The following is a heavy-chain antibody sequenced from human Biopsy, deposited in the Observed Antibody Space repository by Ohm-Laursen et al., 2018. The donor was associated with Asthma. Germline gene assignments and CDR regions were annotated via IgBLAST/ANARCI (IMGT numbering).Heavy chain of an antibody. Sequence: SLRLSCAASGFSFSNFGTHWVRQAPGKGLEWVALISSDGSHEFYADSVKGRFTISRDYSKNTLYLQMHSLRAEDTAVYYCARAYGGSFFSGSFDIWGQGTMVTVSS. CDR1: GFSFSNFG. V-gene: IGHV3-30*03. CDR2: ISSDGSHE. J-gene: IGHJ3*02. D-gene: IGHD4-23*01. CDR3: ARAYGGSFFSGSFDI.